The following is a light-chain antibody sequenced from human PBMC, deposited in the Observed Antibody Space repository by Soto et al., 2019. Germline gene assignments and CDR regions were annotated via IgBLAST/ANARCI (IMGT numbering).Light chain of an antibody. Sequence: DIEMTQTPLSLSVTPGQPASISCKSSQSLLGSDGKTYLSWYLQKPGHPPQLLIFEVSNHFSGVSDRFSGSGSGTDFTLKISRVEAEDVGVYYCMQSVQFPRTFGGGTKVEIK. CDR3: MQSVQFPRT. CDR2: EVS. V-gene: IGKV2D-29*01. J-gene: IGKJ4*01. CDR1: QSLLGSDGKTY.